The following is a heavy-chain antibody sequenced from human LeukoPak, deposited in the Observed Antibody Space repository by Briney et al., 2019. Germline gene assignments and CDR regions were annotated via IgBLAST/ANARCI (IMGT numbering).Heavy chain of an antibody. CDR3: AKVGRDNYNYYY. CDR2: ISYDGSNK. Sequence: GGSLRLSCAASGFTFSSYGMHWVRQAPGKGLEWVAVISYDGSNKYYADSVKGRFTISRDTSKNTLYLQMNSLRAEDTAVYYCAKVGRDNYNYYYWGQGTLVTVSS. J-gene: IGHJ4*02. V-gene: IGHV3-30*18. D-gene: IGHD5-24*01. CDR1: GFTFSSYG.